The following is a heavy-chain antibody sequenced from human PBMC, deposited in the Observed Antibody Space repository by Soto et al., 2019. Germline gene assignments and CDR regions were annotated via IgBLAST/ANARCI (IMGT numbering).Heavy chain of an antibody. CDR2: INGGTGQT. V-gene: IGHV1-3*01. CDR1: GYSFSTYA. D-gene: IGHD1-1*01. Sequence: ASVKVSCKASGYSFSTYAMHWVRQAPGQSLEWMGWINGGTGQTKFSQRFQDRITITRDTSASTAYMELSSLRSEDTAVYYCARGKGMEENYYYYGLDIWGQGATVTVSS. CDR3: ARGKGMEENYYYYGLDI. J-gene: IGHJ6*02.